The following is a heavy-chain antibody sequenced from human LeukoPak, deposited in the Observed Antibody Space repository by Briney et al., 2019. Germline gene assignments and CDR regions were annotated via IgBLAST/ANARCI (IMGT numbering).Heavy chain of an antibody. CDR1: GFIFSNSG. D-gene: IGHD3-22*01. J-gene: IGHJ4*02. CDR3: AGPISGYTS. V-gene: IGHV3-7*01. Sequence: GGSLRLSCAGSGFIFSNSGRIWVRQAPEKGLEWVANINQHGSAKYYMDSVKGRFTISRDNAKNSLYLQMNSLRAEDTAVYYCAGPISGYTSWGQGTLVTVSS. CDR2: INQHGSAK.